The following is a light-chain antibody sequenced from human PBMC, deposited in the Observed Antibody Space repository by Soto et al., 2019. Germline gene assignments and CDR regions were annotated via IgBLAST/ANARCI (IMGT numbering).Light chain of an antibody. CDR3: QQSFATPRT. J-gene: IGKJ1*01. V-gene: IGKV1-39*01. CDR2: AAS. CDR1: QNIGSY. Sequence: DIQLTQSPSSLSASVGDRVTITCRATQNIGSYVNWYRQESGRAPDLLITAASTLQSGVPSRFSGTGSGTEFTLTISSLQLEDCATYYCQQSFATPRTFGQGTKVE.